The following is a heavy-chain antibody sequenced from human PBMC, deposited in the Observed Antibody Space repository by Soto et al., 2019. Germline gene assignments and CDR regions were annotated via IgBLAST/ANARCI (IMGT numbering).Heavy chain of an antibody. J-gene: IGHJ4*02. CDR3: ARAGIGYCSSTGCLYHFDY. D-gene: IGHD2-2*03. Sequence: PGGSLRLSCAASGFIFTNHAMNWVRQAPGKGLEWVSTISGVADSTYYADSVKGRFAISRDNSKNTVSLQMNSLRVDDTAIYYCARAGIGYCSSTGCLYHFDYWGQGTVVTVSS. CDR1: GFIFTNHA. CDR2: ISGVADST. V-gene: IGHV3-23*01.